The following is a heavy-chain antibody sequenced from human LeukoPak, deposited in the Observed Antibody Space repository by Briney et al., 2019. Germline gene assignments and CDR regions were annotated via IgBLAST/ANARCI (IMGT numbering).Heavy chain of an antibody. D-gene: IGHD1-14*01. Sequence: GGSLRLSCAASGFAFSNYAMHWVRQAPGKGLEWVAVISYDGSNKYYADSVKGRFTISRDNSKNTLYLQMNSLRAEDKAVYYCATGFRYVGYWGQGTLVTVSS. CDR3: ATGFRYVGY. CDR1: GFAFSNYA. V-gene: IGHV3-30*04. J-gene: IGHJ4*02. CDR2: ISYDGSNK.